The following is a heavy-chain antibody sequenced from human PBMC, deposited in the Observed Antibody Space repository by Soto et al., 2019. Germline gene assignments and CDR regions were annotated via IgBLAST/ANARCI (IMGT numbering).Heavy chain of an antibody. V-gene: IGHV1-69*12. D-gene: IGHD5-18*01. Sequence: QVQLVQSGAEVKKPGSSVKVSCKTSGGTFRTSAISWVRQAPGQGLEWMGGIMPVFPTPDYAQKFQARVTITAHESTGTAYVELSSLRSEDTAVYYCARDKDRQLLGGNSYYAMDVWGQGNAVTVSS. CDR2: IMPVFPTP. J-gene: IGHJ6*01. CDR1: GGTFRTSA. CDR3: ARDKDRQLLGGNSYYAMDV.